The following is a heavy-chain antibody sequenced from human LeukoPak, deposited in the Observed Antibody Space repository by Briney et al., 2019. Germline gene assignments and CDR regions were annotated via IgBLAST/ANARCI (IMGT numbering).Heavy chain of an antibody. J-gene: IGHJ4*02. V-gene: IGHV4-34*01. CDR3: ARSEPSFYFDS. CDR2: INHSGST. Sequence: SETLSLTCAVYGGSFSGYYWSWIHQPPGKGLEWIGEINHSGSTNYNPSLKSRVTISVDKSKNQFSLLLSSVTAADTAVYYCARSEPSFYFDSWGQGTLVTVSS. CDR1: GGSFSGYY.